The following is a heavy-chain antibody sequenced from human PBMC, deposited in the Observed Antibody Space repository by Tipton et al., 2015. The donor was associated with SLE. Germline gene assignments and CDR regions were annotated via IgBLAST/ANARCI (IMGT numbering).Heavy chain of an antibody. D-gene: IGHD4-17*01. Sequence: VQLVQSGGGLVQPGGSLRLSCAASGFTVSSNYMSWVRQAPGKGLEWVSVIYSGGSTYYADSVKGRFTISRDNSKNTLYLQMNSLRAEDTAVYYCASRDGDYGDYYYYAMDVWGQGTTVTVSS. CDR3: ASRDGDYGDYYYYAMDV. J-gene: IGHJ6*02. CDR1: GFTVSSNY. CDR2: IYSGGST. V-gene: IGHV3-53*01.